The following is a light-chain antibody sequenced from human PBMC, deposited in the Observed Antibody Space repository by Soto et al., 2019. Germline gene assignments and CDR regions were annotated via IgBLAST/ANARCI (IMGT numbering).Light chain of an antibody. CDR3: QQYGSSPMYT. V-gene: IGKV3-20*01. CDR1: QSVSSSY. J-gene: IGKJ2*01. CDR2: GAS. Sequence: EIVLTQSPGTLSLSPGERATLSCRASQSVSSSYLAWYQQKPGLAPRLLIYGASSSATGIPDRFSGSGSGTDFTLTISRLEPEDFAVYYCQQYGSSPMYTFGQGTKLEIK.